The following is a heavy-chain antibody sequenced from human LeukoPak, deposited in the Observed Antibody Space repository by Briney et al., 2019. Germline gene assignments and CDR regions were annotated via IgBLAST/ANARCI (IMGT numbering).Heavy chain of an antibody. V-gene: IGHV4-59*01. D-gene: IGHD2-8*01. CDR3: ARGPMVPLWAFDI. CDR1: GGSISGYY. Sequence: PSETLSLTCTVSGGSISGYYWSWIRQPPGKGLEWIGYIYYSGSTSYNPSLSSRVTISVDTSKNQFSLKLSSVTAADTAVFYCARGPMVPLWAFDIWGQGTMVTVPS. J-gene: IGHJ3*02. CDR2: IYYSGST.